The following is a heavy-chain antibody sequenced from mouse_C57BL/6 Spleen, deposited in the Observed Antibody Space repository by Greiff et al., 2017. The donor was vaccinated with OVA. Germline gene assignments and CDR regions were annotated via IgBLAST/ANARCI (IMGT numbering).Heavy chain of an antibody. V-gene: IGHV1-69*01. D-gene: IGHD2-4*01. CDR2: IDPSDSYT. CDR3: ARGDYDGGFAY. J-gene: IGHJ3*01. Sequence: QVQLKQPGAELVMPGASVKLSCKASGYTFTSYWMHWVKQRPGQGLEWIGEIDPSDSYTNYNQKFKGKSTLTVDKSSSTAYMQLSSLTSEDSAVYYCARGDYDGGFAYWGQGTLVTVSA. CDR1: GYTFTSYW.